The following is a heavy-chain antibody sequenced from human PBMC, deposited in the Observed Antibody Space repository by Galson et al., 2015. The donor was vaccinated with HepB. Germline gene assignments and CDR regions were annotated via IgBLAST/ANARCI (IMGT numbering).Heavy chain of an antibody. CDR1: GFTFSSYG. J-gene: IGHJ4*02. CDR3: AKEDIVVVPAAVDY. Sequence: SLRLSCAASGFTFSSYGMHWVRQAPGKGLEWVAVISYDGSNKYYADSVKGRFTISRDNSKNTLYLQMNSLRAEDTAVYYCAKEDIVVVPAAVDYWGQGTLVTVSS. V-gene: IGHV3-30*18. CDR2: ISYDGSNK. D-gene: IGHD2-2*01.